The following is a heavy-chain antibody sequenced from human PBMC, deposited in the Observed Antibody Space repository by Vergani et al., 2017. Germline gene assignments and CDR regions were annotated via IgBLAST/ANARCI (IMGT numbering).Heavy chain of an antibody. CDR2: INPNSGGT. D-gene: IGHD2-2*01. CDR3: ARVGTSSNRDYFDY. J-gene: IGHJ4*02. Sequence: QVQLVQSGAEVKKPGASVKVSCKASGYTFTDYFMHWVRQAPGQGLEWMGSINPNSGGTNYAQKFQGRVTMTRDTSISTAYMELSYLRSDDTAVYYCARVGTSSNRDYFDYWGQGALVTVSS. V-gene: IGHV1-2*02. CDR1: GYTFTDYF.